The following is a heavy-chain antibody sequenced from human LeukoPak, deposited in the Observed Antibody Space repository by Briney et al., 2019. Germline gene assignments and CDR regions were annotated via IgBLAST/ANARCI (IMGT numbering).Heavy chain of an antibody. V-gene: IGHV5-51*01. CDR2: IYPGDSDT. D-gene: IGHD2-21*01. J-gene: IGHJ4*02. CDR1: GFTFTSYW. Sequence: PGGSLRLSCAASGFTFTSYWIGWVRQMPGKGLEFMGIIYPGDSDTRYSPSFQGQVTISADKSISTAYLQWSSLEASDTAIYYCARMVVVLEIPNELDYWGQGTLVTVSS. CDR3: ARMVVVLEIPNELDY.